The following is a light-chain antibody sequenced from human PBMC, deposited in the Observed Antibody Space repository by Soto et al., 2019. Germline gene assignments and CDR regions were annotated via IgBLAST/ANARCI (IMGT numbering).Light chain of an antibody. CDR2: DND. CDR1: SSNIGTNY. V-gene: IGLV1-51*01. J-gene: IGLJ1*01. Sequence: QSALTQPPSVSAAPGQKVTISCSGSSSNIGTNYVSWYQQLPGTAPKLLIYDNDQRPSGIPDRFSGSKSGTSATLGITGLQTGDEADYYCGTWDSSLSAGYVFGIGTKVTVL. CDR3: GTWDSSLSAGYV.